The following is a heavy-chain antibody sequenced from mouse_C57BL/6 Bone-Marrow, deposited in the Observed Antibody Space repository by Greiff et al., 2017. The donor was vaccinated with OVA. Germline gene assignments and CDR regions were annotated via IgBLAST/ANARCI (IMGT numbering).Heavy chain of an antibody. Sequence: ESGAELVRPGASVTLSCKASGYTFTDYEMHWVKQTPVHGLEWIGAIDPETGGTAYNQKFKGKAILTADKSSSTAYMELRSLTSEDSAVYYCTRSYPTVGAFDVWGTGTTVTVSS. CDR2: IDPETGGT. V-gene: IGHV1-15*01. CDR3: TRSYPTVGAFDV. CDR1: GYTFTDYE. J-gene: IGHJ1*03. D-gene: IGHD1-1*01.